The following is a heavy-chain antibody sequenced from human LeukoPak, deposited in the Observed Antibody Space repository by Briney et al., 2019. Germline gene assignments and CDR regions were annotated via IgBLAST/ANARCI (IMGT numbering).Heavy chain of an antibody. CDR1: GGTFSSYA. J-gene: IGHJ4*02. CDR3: ARYSCSSTSCYEILDC. V-gene: IGHV1-69*05. D-gene: IGHD2-2*01. Sequence: SVRVSCTASGGTFSSYAISWVRQAPGQGLEWMGGIIPIFGTANYAQKFQGRVMITTDESTSTAYMELSSLRSEDTAVYYCARYSCSSTSCYEILDCWGQGTLVTVSS. CDR2: IIPIFGTA.